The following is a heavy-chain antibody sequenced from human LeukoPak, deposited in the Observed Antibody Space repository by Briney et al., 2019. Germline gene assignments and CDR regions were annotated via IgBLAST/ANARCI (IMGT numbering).Heavy chain of an antibody. CDR2: MYYSGST. V-gene: IGHV4-39*01. Sequence: PSDTLSLTCTVSGGSISSSSYCWGWIRQPPGKGLEWIWSMYYSGSTYYNPSLKSRVTISVDTSKNQFSLKLNSVTAADTAVYYCARLIYCGGGSCYLKNWFDPWGQGALVTVSS. J-gene: IGHJ5*02. CDR1: GGSISSSSYC. CDR3: ARLIYCGGGSCYLKNWFDP. D-gene: IGHD2-15*01.